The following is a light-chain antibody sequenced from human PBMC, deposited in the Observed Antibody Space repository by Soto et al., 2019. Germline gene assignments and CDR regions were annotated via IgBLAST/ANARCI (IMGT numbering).Light chain of an antibody. CDR3: SSYTTSNTYV. Sequence: QSVLTQPASVSGYPGQSITISCTGRSSDVGGYNYVSWYQQHPGKAPKFMIYEVSRRPSGVSNRFSGSKSGNTASLTISGLQGEDEADYYCSSYTTSNTYVFGTGTKVTVL. J-gene: IGLJ1*01. CDR2: EVS. CDR1: SSDVGGYNY. V-gene: IGLV2-14*01.